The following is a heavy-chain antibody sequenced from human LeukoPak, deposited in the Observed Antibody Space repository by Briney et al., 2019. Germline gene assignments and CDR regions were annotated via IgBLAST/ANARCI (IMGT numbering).Heavy chain of an antibody. D-gene: IGHD3-22*01. CDR2: ISYDGSNK. J-gene: IGHJ4*02. Sequence: GRPLRLSCAASGFTFSSYGMHWVRQAPGKGLEWVAVISYDGSNKYYADSVKGRFTISRDNSKNTLYLQMNSLRAEDTAVYYCAKAGNSLPPIVDYWGQGTLVTVSS. CDR1: GFTFSSYG. CDR3: AKAGNSLPPIVDY. V-gene: IGHV3-30*18.